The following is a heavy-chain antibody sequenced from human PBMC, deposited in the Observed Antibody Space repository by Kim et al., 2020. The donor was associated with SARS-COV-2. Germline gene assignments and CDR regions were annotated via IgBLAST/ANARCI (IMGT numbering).Heavy chain of an antibody. V-gene: IGHV3-43D*03. D-gene: IGHD2-21*01. Sequence: GGSLRLSCAASGFTFDDYAMHWVRQAPGKGLEWVSLISWDGGSTYYADSVKGRFTISRDNSKNSLYLQMNSLRAEDTALYYCASVDDAFDIWGQGTMVTVSS. J-gene: IGHJ3*02. CDR1: GFTFDDYA. CDR2: ISWDGGST. CDR3: ASVDDAFDI.